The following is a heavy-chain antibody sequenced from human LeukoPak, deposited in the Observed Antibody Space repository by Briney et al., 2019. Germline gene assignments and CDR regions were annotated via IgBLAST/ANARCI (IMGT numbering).Heavy chain of an antibody. Sequence: ASVKVSCKASGYTFTNYYMHWPRQPPGQGLEWMGWINPNSGGTNYAQKFQGRVTMTRDTSISTAYMDLSRLGSDDTAVYYCARDGALDYWGQGTLVTVSS. CDR2: INPNSGGT. CDR1: GYTFTNYY. V-gene: IGHV1-2*02. D-gene: IGHD3-16*01. J-gene: IGHJ4*02. CDR3: ARDGALDY.